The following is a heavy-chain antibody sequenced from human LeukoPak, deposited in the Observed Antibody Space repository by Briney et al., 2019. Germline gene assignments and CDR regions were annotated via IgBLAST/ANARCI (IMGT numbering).Heavy chain of an antibody. CDR1: GFTFSSYA. V-gene: IGHV3-30-3*01. CDR3: ARESGGYKSFDY. CDR2: ISYDGSNK. D-gene: IGHD5-24*01. Sequence: GGSLRLSCAASGFTFSSYAMNWVRQAPGKGLEWVAVISYDGSNKYYADSVKGRFTISRDNSKNTLYLQMNSLRAEDTAVYYCARESGGYKSFDYWGQGTLVTVSS. J-gene: IGHJ4*02.